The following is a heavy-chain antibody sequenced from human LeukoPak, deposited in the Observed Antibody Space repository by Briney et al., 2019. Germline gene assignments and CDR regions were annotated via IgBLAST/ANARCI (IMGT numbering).Heavy chain of an antibody. J-gene: IGHJ5*02. CDR2: ISAYNGNT. V-gene: IGHV1-18*01. D-gene: IGHD3-10*01. Sequence: ASVKVSCKASGYTFTSYGISWVRQAPGQGLEWMGWISAYNGNTNYAQKLQGRVTMTTDTSTSTAYMELRSLRSDDTAVYYCARSGSITMVRGDNWFDPWGQGTLVTVSS. CDR3: ARSGSITMVRGDNWFDP. CDR1: GYTFTSYG.